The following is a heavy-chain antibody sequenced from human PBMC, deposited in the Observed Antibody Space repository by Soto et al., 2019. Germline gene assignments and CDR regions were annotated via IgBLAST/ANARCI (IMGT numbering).Heavy chain of an antibody. V-gene: IGHV3-72*01. CDR3: GRIQVGSVDY. D-gene: IGHD2-15*01. CDR1: GFTFSDHY. J-gene: IGHJ4*02. CDR2: IRNKANSYTT. Sequence: EVQLVDSGRGLVQPGGSLRLSCAASGFTFSDHYMDWVRQAPGKGLEWVGRIRNKANSYTTEYAASVKGRFTISRDDSKNSLYLQMNSLKTDDTAVYYCGRIQVGSVDYWGQGILVTVSS.